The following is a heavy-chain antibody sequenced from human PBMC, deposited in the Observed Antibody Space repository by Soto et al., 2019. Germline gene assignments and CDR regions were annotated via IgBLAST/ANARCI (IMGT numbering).Heavy chain of an antibody. D-gene: IGHD4-4*01. Sequence: QVQLVQSGAEVKKPGSSVKVSCTASGGTFSSYAISWVRQAPGQGLEWMGGILPIFGTANYAQKFQGRVTITADESTSPAHMELRSLTAEATAVYYCARAPTVTTYNWFGHWGQGTLVTVSS. J-gene: IGHJ5*02. CDR2: ILPIFGTA. CDR3: ARAPTVTTYNWFGH. V-gene: IGHV1-69*01. CDR1: GGTFSSYA.